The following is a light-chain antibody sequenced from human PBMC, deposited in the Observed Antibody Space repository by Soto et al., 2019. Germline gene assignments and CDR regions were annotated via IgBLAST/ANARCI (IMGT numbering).Light chain of an antibody. CDR2: GAS. J-gene: IGKJ4*01. Sequence: EIVLTQSPATPSLSPGERATLSCRASQSVSTYLAWYQQRPGQTPRLLIYGASNRATGIPARFSGGGSGTDFTLTISSLEPEDFAVYYCQQRSNWPLTFGGGTRVEIK. V-gene: IGKV3-11*01. CDR1: QSVSTY. CDR3: QQRSNWPLT.